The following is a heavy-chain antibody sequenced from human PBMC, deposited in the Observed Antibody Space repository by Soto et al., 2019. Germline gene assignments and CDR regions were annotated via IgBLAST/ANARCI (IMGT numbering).Heavy chain of an antibody. CDR2: IYWDDDK. Sequence: QITLKESGPTLVKPTQTLTLTCTFSGFSLSTRGMGVNWIRQPPGKALEWLALIYWDDDKRYSPSLRTRLTIPKGTSKNQVVLRMQNVDPVDTATYYCARLRGWVGESPNEYYSHGMDVWGQGTTVTVSS. J-gene: IGHJ6*02. CDR3: ARLRGWVGESPNEYYSHGMDV. CDR1: GFSLSTRGMG. D-gene: IGHD3-10*01. V-gene: IGHV2-5*02.